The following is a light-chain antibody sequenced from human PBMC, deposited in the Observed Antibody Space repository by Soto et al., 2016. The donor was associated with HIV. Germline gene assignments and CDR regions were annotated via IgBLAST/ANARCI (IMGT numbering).Light chain of an antibody. CDR3: QHYNSYPLT. V-gene: IGKV1-39*01. CDR2: AAS. Sequence: DFQMTQSPSSLSASVGDRVTIACRASQSIASYLNWSQQKPGKAPKLLIYAASTLQSGVPSRFSGSGSDTNFTLTISSLQPDDFATYYCQHYNSYPLTFGRRDQGGD. J-gene: IGKJ4*01. CDR1: QSIASY.